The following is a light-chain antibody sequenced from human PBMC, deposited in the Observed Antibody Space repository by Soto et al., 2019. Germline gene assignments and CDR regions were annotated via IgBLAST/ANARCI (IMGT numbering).Light chain of an antibody. CDR3: QQSYSTPIT. CDR1: QSISSY. V-gene: IGKV1-39*01. CDR2: AAS. Sequence: DIQMTQSPSSLSASVVDRVTIPCRASQSISSYLTWYQQKPGKAPKLLIYAASSLQSGVPSRFSGSGSGTDFTLTISSLQPEDFATYDCQQSYSTPITFGQGTRLEIK. J-gene: IGKJ5*01.